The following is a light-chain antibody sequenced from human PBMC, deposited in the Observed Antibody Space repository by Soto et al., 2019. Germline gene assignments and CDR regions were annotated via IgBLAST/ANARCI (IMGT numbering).Light chain of an antibody. Sequence: DIQMTQSPSSLSASVGDIVTITCRASQGISNYLAWYQQKPGKVPKLLIYAASTLQSGIPSRFSGSGSGTDFTLTISSLQPDDVATYDCQKYNSAPWTFGQGTKVYIK. J-gene: IGKJ1*01. CDR1: QGISNY. CDR3: QKYNSAPWT. CDR2: AAS. V-gene: IGKV1-27*01.